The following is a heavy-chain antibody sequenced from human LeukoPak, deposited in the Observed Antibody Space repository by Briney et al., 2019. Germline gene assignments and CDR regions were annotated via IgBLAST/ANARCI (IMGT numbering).Heavy chain of an antibody. J-gene: IGHJ6*02. Sequence: SETLSLTCTVSGGSIINYYWSWVRQPPGKGLEWIGFIYHSGSTDYNPSLESRVTISIDTSKNHFSLNLTAITAADTAIYYCARTGSGRDYYGMDVWGQGTSVTVSS. CDR2: IYHSGST. D-gene: IGHD5-12*01. CDR1: GGSIINYY. CDR3: ARTGSGRDYYGMDV. V-gene: IGHV4-59*01.